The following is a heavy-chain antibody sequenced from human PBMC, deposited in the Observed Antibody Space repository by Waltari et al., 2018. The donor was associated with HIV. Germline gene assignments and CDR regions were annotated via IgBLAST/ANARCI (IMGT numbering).Heavy chain of an antibody. V-gene: IGHV3-33*01. Sequence: QVQLVESGGGVAQSGRSLRLSCAASGFTFSYYGMHWVRHAPGKRMEWVAGVWQYERNEYYGNAVKSRFTVASDNCRNILYLKRRSQRVEDTVVYYCARVMRFGEIFSSDGYYVMDGRGQGTTVSVPS. CDR2: VWQYERNE. J-gene: IGHJ6*02. D-gene: IGHD3-10*01. CDR3: ARVMRFGEIFSSDGYYVMDG. CDR1: GFTFSYYG.